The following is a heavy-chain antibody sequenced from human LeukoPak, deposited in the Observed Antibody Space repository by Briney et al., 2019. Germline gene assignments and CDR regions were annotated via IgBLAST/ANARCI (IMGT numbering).Heavy chain of an antibody. CDR3: ARGEAGTTTDFDY. CDR1: GGSISSSSYY. V-gene: IGHV4-39*07. J-gene: IGHJ4*02. Sequence: SETLSLTCTVSGGSISSSSYYWGWIRQPPGKGLEWIGSIYYSGSTNYNPSLKSRVTISLDTSKNQFSLELSSVTAADTAVYYCARGEAGTTTDFDYWGQGTLVTVSS. CDR2: IYYSGST. D-gene: IGHD1-26*01.